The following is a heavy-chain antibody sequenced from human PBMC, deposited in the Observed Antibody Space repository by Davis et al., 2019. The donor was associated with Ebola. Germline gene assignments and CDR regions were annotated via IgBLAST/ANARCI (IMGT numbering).Heavy chain of an antibody. CDR3: ARVVSGY. Sequence: GGSLRLSCTASGFTFGDYAMSWVRQAPGKGLEWVATIKKDGIQKYYVDSVKGRFIISRDNAKNSLYLQMNSLRDEDTAVYYCARVVSGYWGQGLLVTVSS. CDR2: IKKDGIQK. V-gene: IGHV3-7*03. J-gene: IGHJ4*02. D-gene: IGHD6-19*01. CDR1: GFTFGDYA.